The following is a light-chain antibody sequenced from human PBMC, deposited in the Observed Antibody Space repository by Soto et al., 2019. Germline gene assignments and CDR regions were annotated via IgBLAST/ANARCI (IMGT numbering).Light chain of an antibody. CDR3: SSYAGSDNPYV. CDR2: EVT. CDR1: SGDVGGCDY. Sequence: QSVLTQPPSASGSPGQSVTISCTRTSGDVGGCDYVSWYQQHPGKAPKLMIYEVTKRPLGVPDRFSGSKSGNTASLTVSGLQAEDEADYYCSSYAGSDNPYVFGTGTKVTVL. J-gene: IGLJ1*01. V-gene: IGLV2-8*01.